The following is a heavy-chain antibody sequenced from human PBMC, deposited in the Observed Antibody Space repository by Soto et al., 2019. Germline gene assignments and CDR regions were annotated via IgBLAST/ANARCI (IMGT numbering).Heavy chain of an antibody. CDR1: GYTLSSYA. D-gene: IGHD2-15*01. J-gene: IGHJ5*02. CDR3: AEPLCPMVAATWFDP. Sequence: GGSLRLTCAPSGYTLSSYAMSWVRQAPGNGLECVSAISGSGGRTYYVDLVKGRCTISRDTSNNTLYPQMNRLRAEDTPVYHCAEPLCPMVAATWFDPWGQGSLGSLSS. V-gene: IGHV3-23*01. CDR2: ISGSGGRT.